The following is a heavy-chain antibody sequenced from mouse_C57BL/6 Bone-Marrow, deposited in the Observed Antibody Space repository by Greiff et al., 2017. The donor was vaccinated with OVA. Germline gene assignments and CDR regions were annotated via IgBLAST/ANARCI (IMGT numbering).Heavy chain of an antibody. CDR3: TTYYGSLYYFDY. V-gene: IGHV14-4*01. Sequence: VQLKESGAELVRPGASVKLSCTASGFNIKDDYMHWVKQRPEQGLEWIGWIDPENGDTEYASKFQGKATITADTSSNTAYLQLSSLTSEDTAVYYCTTYYGSLYYFDYWGQGTTLTVSS. D-gene: IGHD1-1*01. CDR2: IDPENGDT. CDR1: GFNIKDDY. J-gene: IGHJ2*01.